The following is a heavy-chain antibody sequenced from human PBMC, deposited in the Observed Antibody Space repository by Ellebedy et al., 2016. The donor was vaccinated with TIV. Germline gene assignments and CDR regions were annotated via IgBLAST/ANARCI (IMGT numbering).Heavy chain of an antibody. CDR2: FSHGTM. D-gene: IGHD5-24*01. J-gene: IGHJ4*02. CDR3: AKRDGYMGYYFDY. Sequence: GGSLRLSXTASGFIISSYGMSWVRQAPGKGLEWLSYFSHGTMYYADSVKGRFTISRDNGKNSLYLHMNSLRDEDTAVYYCAKRDGYMGYYFDYWGQGILVTASS. CDR1: GFIISSYG. V-gene: IGHV3-48*02.